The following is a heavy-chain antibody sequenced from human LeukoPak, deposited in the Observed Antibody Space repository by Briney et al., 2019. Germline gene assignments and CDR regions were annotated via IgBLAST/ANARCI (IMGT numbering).Heavy chain of an antibody. V-gene: IGHV3-74*01. J-gene: IGHJ4*02. D-gene: IGHD5-24*01. Sequence: GGSLRLSCAASGFTFTSSWMHWLRHAPGKGLVWVSRINGDGSSTSYADSVKGRFTISRDNAKNTVYLQMNSLRAEDTAVYYCAKMDVGWGQGTLVTVSS. CDR1: GFTFTSSW. CDR2: INGDGSST. CDR3: AKMDVG.